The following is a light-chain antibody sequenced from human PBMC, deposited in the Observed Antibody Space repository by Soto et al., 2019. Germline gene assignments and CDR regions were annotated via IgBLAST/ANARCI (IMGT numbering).Light chain of an antibody. V-gene: IGKV3-15*01. CDR3: QQYNDWPLT. Sequence: EIVMTQSPVTLSVSPGERATLSCRASQSVSSNLAWYQQKPGQAPSLLIYGVFTRATGIPARFSGTGSGTEFTLTLSSLQSEDFALYYCQQYNDWPLTFGQGTKVDI. CDR1: QSVSSN. J-gene: IGKJ1*01. CDR2: GVF.